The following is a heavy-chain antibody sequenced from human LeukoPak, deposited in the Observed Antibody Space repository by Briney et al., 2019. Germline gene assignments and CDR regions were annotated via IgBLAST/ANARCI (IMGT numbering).Heavy chain of an antibody. CDR2: INSDGSST. V-gene: IGHV3-74*01. CDR1: GFTFSSYW. CDR3: VREGRVSGYDFDC. D-gene: IGHD5-12*01. J-gene: IGHJ4*02. Sequence: GGSLRLSCAASGFTFSSYWMHWVRHAPGKGLVWVSRINSDGSSTTYADSVKGRFTISRDNAKNTLYLQMNSLRVEDTAVYYCVREGRVSGYDFDCWGQGNLVTVSS.